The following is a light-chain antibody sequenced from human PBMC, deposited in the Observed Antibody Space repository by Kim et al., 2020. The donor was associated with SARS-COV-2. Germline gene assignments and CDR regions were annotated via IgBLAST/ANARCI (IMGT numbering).Light chain of an antibody. CDR3: CSYAGSYW. J-gene: IGLJ3*02. CDR2: DVS. V-gene: IGLV2-11*01. Sequence: QSALTQPRSVSGSPGQSVTISCTGTSSDVGGYNYVSWYQQHPGKAPKLMIYDVSKRPSGVPDRFSGSKSGNTASLTISGLQAEDEADYYCCSYAGSYWFGGGTQLTVL. CDR1: SSDVGGYNY.